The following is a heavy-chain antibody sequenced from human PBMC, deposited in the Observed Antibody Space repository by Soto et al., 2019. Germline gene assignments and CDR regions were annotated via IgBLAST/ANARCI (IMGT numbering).Heavy chain of an antibody. D-gene: IGHD6-13*01. J-gene: IGHJ4*02. CDR1: GGSISSSSYY. CDR3: ARGYSSSWYGGYYFDY. Sequence: QLQLQESGPGLVKPSETLSLTCTVSGGSISSSSYYWGWIRQPPGKGLEWIGSIYYSGSTYYNPSLKSRVTISVDTSKNQFSLKLSSVTAADTAVYYCARGYSSSWYGGYYFDYWGQGTLVTVSS. CDR2: IYYSGST. V-gene: IGHV4-39*01.